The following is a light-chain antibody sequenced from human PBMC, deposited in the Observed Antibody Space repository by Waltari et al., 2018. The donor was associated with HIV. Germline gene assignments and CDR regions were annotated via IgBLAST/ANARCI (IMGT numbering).Light chain of an antibody. J-gene: IGLJ3*02. CDR3: QSYDNSLSGHWG. V-gene: IGLV1-40*01. CDR1: SSNIGAGYD. CDR2: GNT. Sequence: QSALTQPPSVSGAPGQRVTISCTGSSSNIGAGYDVHWYQQLPGTAPKLLIYGNTKRPSGVPNRFSGTKSGTSASLAITGLQTEDEGTYYCQSYDNSLSGHWGFGGETKLTVL.